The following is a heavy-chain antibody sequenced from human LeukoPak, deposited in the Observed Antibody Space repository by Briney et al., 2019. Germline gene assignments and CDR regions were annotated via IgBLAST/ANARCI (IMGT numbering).Heavy chain of an antibody. V-gene: IGHV1-2*02. CDR1: GYTFSDYY. D-gene: IGHD2-2*01. CDR3: ARVVGLQDIVVVPAAVLFDY. CDR2: INPLSGGT. Sequence: GASVKVSCKASGYTFSDYYMHWVRQAPGQGLEWMGWINPLSGGTNYAQKFQGRVTMTRDTSISTAYMELSRLISGDTAVYCCARVVGLQDIVVVPAAVLFDYWGQGTLVTVSS. J-gene: IGHJ4*02.